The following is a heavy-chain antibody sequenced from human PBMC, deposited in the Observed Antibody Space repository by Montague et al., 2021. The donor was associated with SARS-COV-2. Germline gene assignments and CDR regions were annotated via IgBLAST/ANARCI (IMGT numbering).Heavy chain of an antibody. CDR3: ARLGDGIVPSPILGLGPYYAFYYMDV. CDR1: GGSFSPYY. V-gene: IGHV4-34*01. J-gene: IGHJ6*03. Sequence: SETLSLTCAVSGGSFSPYYWSWIRQPPGKGLEWIGEISQGGNTKYNPSLQSRVSISLDTSRNQFSLKVSSVPAADTAIYYCARLGDGIVPSPILGLGPYYAFYYMDVWGKGTTVTVSS. D-gene: IGHD2-2*02. CDR2: ISQGGNT.